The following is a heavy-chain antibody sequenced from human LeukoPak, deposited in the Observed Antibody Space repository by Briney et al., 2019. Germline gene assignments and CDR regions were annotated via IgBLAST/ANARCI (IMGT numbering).Heavy chain of an antibody. Sequence: PSETLSLTCTVSNYSISTDYYWSWIRQPAGKGLEWIGRIYTSGSTNYNPSLKSRVTISVDTSKNQFSLKLSSVTAADTAVYYCARAGLDYYGSGMEDYYYYMDVWGKGTTVTISS. CDR3: ARAGLDYYGSGMEDYYYYMDV. D-gene: IGHD3-10*01. V-gene: IGHV4-61*02. J-gene: IGHJ6*03. CDR1: NYSISTDYY. CDR2: IYTSGST.